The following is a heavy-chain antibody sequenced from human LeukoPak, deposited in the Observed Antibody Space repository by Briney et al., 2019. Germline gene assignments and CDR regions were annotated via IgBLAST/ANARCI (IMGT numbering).Heavy chain of an antibody. CDR1: GFTFSKYW. J-gene: IGHJ4*02. V-gene: IGHV3-74*01. CDR3: ATKQWLAPPPDS. Sequence: GGSLRLSCAASGFTFSKYWMLWVRQAPGKGLESVSRINTDGTVTTYADSVEGRFTVSRDNADNTMFLQMNSVRDEDTAVYYCATKQWLAPPPDSWGQGTPITVSS. D-gene: IGHD6-19*01. CDR2: INTDGTVT.